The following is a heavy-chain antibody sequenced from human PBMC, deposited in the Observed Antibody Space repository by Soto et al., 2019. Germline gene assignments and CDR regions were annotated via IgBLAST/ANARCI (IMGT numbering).Heavy chain of an antibody. CDR1: GFTFSSYA. CDR3: AKDLAYNWNSVGPSFDY. J-gene: IGHJ4*02. Sequence: PGGSLRLSCAASGFTFSSYAMSWVRQAPGKGLEWVSAISGSGGSTYYADSVKGRFTISRDNSKNTLYLQMNSLRAEDTAVYYCAKDLAYNWNSVGPSFDYWGQGTLVTVSS. D-gene: IGHD1-7*01. V-gene: IGHV3-23*01. CDR2: ISGSGGST.